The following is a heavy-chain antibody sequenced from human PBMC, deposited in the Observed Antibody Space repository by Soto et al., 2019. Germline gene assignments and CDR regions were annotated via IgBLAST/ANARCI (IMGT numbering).Heavy chain of an antibody. J-gene: IGHJ5*02. V-gene: IGHV4-39*01. D-gene: IGHD6-13*01. CDR1: GGSISSGNYY. CDR3: GRMYSSSWLFDP. CDR2: IYYSGTT. Sequence: SETLSLTCTVSGGSISSGNYYWGWIRQPPGKGLEWIGSIYYSGTTYYNPSLKSRVTVSVDTSKNQFSLKLSSVTAADTAVYYCGRMYSSSWLFDPWGQGNLVNVSP.